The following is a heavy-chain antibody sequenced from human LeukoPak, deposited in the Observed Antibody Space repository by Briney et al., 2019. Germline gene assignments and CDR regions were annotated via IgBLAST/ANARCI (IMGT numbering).Heavy chain of an antibody. D-gene: IGHD6-13*01. V-gene: IGHV4-30-2*01. Sequence: PSETLSLTCTVSGGSISSGGYYWSWIRQPPGKGLEWIGYIYHSGSTYYNPSLKSRVTISVDRSKNQFSLKLSSVTAADTAVYYCARAPFRDAAAGIFDYWGQGTLVTVSS. CDR3: ARAPFRDAAAGIFDY. CDR1: GGSISSGGYY. J-gene: IGHJ4*02. CDR2: IYHSGST.